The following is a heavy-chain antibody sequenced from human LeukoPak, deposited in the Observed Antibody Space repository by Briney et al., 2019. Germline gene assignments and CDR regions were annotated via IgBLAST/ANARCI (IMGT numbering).Heavy chain of an antibody. V-gene: IGHV3-9*01. D-gene: IGHD1-26*01. CDR2: ISWDSGSI. CDR3: AEGGSYYNYLDY. J-gene: IGHJ4*02. Sequence: GRSLRLSCAASGFTFDDYAMHWVRQAPGKGLEWVSGISWDSGSIGYADSVKGRFTISRDNAKNSLYLQMNSLRAEDTALYYCAEGGSYYNYLDYWGQGTLVTVSS. CDR1: GFTFDDYA.